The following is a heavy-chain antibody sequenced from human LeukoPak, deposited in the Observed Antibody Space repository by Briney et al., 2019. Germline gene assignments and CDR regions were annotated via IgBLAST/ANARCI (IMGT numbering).Heavy chain of an antibody. CDR1: GFTFDDYA. Sequence: GGSLRLSCAASGFTFDDYAMHWVRQAPGKGLEWVSLISGDGGSTYYADSVKGRFTISRDNAKNSLYLQVNSLRAEDTAVYYCARPTIAAAGNFEYWGQGTLVTVSS. J-gene: IGHJ4*02. D-gene: IGHD6-13*01. V-gene: IGHV3-43*02. CDR3: ARPTIAAAGNFEY. CDR2: ISGDGGST.